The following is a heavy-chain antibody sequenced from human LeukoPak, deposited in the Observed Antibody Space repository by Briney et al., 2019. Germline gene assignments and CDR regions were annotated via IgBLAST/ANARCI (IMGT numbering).Heavy chain of an antibody. D-gene: IGHD2-21*02. J-gene: IGHJ4*02. V-gene: IGHV3-74*01. Sequence: GGSLRLSCAASGFPFSTYAMHWVRQPPGKGLVWISRISPDGNSRGYADSVKGRFIISRDSATNTLSLHMNSLTADDTAVYYRATDGGLLPDNWGKGTLVTVSS. CDR3: ATDGGLLPDN. CDR1: GFPFSTYA. CDR2: ISPDGNSR.